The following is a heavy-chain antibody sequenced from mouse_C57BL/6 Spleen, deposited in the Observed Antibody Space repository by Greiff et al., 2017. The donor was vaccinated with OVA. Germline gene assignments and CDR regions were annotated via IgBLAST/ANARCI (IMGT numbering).Heavy chain of an antibody. Sequence: VQLQQPGAELVKPGASVTLSCKASGYTFTSYWMHWVKQRPGQGLEWIGMIHPNSGSTNYNEKFKSKATLTVDKSSSTAYMHLSSLTSEDSAVYYCARMGYGSSDVAYWGQGTLVTVSA. D-gene: IGHD1-1*01. CDR2: IHPNSGST. V-gene: IGHV1-64*01. CDR3: ARMGYGSSDVAY. J-gene: IGHJ3*01. CDR1: GYTFTSYW.